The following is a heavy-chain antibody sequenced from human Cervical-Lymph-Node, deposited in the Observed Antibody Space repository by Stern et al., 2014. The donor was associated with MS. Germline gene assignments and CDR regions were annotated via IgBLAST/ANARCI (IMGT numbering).Heavy chain of an antibody. CDR3: ASGTRSSWYFDF. D-gene: IGHD6-13*01. J-gene: IGHJ4*02. CDR1: GGTFSSDA. CDR2: IIPIFETA. Sequence: VQLVESGAEVKKPGSSMKVSCKASGGTFSSDAIGWVRQAPGQGPEWVGGIIPIFETANYAQKFQGRVTITADQSTKTAYLELSSLTSGDTAMYFCASGTRSSWYFDFWGQGTLVTVST. V-gene: IGHV1-69*01.